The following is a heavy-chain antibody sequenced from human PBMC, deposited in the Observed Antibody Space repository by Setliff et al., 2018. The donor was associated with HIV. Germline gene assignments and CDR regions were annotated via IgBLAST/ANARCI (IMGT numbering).Heavy chain of an antibody. V-gene: IGHV4-39*07. CDR1: GGSISSSSYY. J-gene: IGHJ4*02. CDR2: IYYSGNT. D-gene: IGHD2-2*01. Sequence: SETLSLTCTVSGGSISSSSYYWGWIRQPPGKGLEWIGSIYYSGNTYYNPSLKTRVSISVDKSKNQFSLRVTSVTVGDTAVYYCVAGGAPMYQFDYWGQGTLVTVSS. CDR3: VAGGAPMYQFDY.